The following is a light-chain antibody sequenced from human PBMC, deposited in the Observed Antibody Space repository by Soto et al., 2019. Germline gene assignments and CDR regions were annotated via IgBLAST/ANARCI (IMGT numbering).Light chain of an antibody. Sequence: DIQMTQSPSTLSASVGDRVIITCRASQSISAWVAWYQQKPGKAPKLLMNDASSLESGVPSRFSGSGSGTVFTLTISSLQPDDLGTYYCQQYNSYYSFGQGTKLEIK. J-gene: IGKJ2*03. CDR3: QQYNSYYS. CDR2: DAS. V-gene: IGKV1-5*01. CDR1: QSISAW.